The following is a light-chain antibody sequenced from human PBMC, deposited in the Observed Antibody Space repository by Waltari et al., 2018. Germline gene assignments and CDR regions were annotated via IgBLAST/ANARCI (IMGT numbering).Light chain of an antibody. Sequence: QSALTQPPSASGSRGQSVTISCSGIGSGVGASDFVSWFQLHPGKAPQVIIYDVTNRPAGVSDRFSASKSADTASLTISGLQPEDEGDYYCSSQTLDGVVLFGGGTKLTVL. V-gene: IGLV2-14*03. CDR1: GSGVGASDF. CDR2: DVT. J-gene: IGLJ2*01. CDR3: SSQTLDGVVL.